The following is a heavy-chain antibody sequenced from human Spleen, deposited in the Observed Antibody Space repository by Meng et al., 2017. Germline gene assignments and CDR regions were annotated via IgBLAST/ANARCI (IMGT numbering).Heavy chain of an antibody. D-gene: IGHD6-25*01. V-gene: IGHV1-2*02. Sequence: ASVKVSCKASGYTFTGYYMHWVRQAPGQGLEWMGWINPNSGDTNYAQKIQGRVTMTTDKTTSTAYMELTSLRSDDTDVYYCGRGSGEVGYWGQGTLVTVSS. CDR3: GRGSGEVGY. CDR1: GYTFTGYY. J-gene: IGHJ4*02. CDR2: INPNSGDT.